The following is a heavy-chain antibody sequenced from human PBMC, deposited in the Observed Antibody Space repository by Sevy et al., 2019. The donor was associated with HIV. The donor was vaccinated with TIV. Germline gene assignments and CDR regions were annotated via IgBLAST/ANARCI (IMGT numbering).Heavy chain of an antibody. Sequence: GGSLRLSCTASGYTFPAFSFNWVRQAPGKGLEWLSYISTGTDQIYNADSAKGRFTISRDDAKNSVYLEMKSLRDQDTALYYCVRRGVDAYNVYFDLWGQGTLVTVSS. CDR2: ISTGTDQI. J-gene: IGHJ4*02. V-gene: IGHV3-21*05. D-gene: IGHD3-10*01. CDR1: GYTFPAFS. CDR3: VRRGVDAYNVYFDL.